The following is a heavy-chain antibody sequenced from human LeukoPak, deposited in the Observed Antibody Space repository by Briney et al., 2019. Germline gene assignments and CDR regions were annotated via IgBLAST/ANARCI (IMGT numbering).Heavy chain of an antibody. Sequence: ASVKVSCKASGYTFTGYYMHWVRQAPGKGLEWMGGFDPEDGETIYAQKFQGRVTMTEDTSADTAYMELSSLRSEDTAVYYCATVNRYSYGFDYWGQGTLVTVSS. CDR1: GYTFTGYY. V-gene: IGHV1-24*01. CDR3: ATVNRYSYGFDY. J-gene: IGHJ4*02. D-gene: IGHD5-18*01. CDR2: FDPEDGET.